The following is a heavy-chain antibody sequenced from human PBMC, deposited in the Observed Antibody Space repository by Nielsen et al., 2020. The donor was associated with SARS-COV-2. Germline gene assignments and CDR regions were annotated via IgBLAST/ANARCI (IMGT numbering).Heavy chain of an antibody. CDR1: GFTVSRYN. J-gene: IGHJ4*02. V-gene: IGHV3-53*05. CDR3: AKEHLVDRALIMYYFDS. CDR2: IYSGGST. Sequence: GESLKISCAAPGFTVSRYNMNWVRQAPGKGLEWVSIIYSGGSTYYAGSVKGRLTISRDNSKNTLYLQMNSLRAEDTAVYFCAKEHLVDRALIMYYFDSWGQGTLVTVSS. D-gene: IGHD3-16*01.